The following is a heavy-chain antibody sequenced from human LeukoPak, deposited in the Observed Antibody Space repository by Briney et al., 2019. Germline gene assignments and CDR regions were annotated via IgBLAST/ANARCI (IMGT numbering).Heavy chain of an antibody. CDR2: IYHGGTT. Sequence: SETLSLTCVVSGGSISSRNWWSWVRQSPGKGLEWIADIYHGGTTNYSPSLKRPVTLSIDKSKNQFSLNLPSVTAADTAIYYCARDSDSGWFGAASFDPWGQGTLVTVSS. V-gene: IGHV4-4*02. CDR3: ARDSDSGWFGAASFDP. CDR1: GGSISSRNW. D-gene: IGHD6-19*01. J-gene: IGHJ5*02.